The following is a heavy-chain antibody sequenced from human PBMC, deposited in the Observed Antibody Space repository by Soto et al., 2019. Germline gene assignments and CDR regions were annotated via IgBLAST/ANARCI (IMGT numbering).Heavy chain of an antibody. Sequence: EVQLVESGGGLVQPGGSLRLSCAASGFTFSTYWMHWIRQVTGKGLEWVSRINSDASHTDYADSVKGRFTISRDNAKNTPQLEMNSLRAEDTAVYYCVRKGQCITSRCGGNWCNAWGQGTLVTVSS. V-gene: IGHV3-74*01. J-gene: IGHJ5*02. D-gene: IGHD3-10*01. CDR3: VRKGQCITSRCGGNWCNA. CDR1: GFTFSTYW. CDR2: INSDASHT.